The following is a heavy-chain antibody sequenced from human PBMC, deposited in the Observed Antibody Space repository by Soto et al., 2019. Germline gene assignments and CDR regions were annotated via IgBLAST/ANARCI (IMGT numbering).Heavy chain of an antibody. J-gene: IGHJ6*02. CDR3: ARVLGV. CDR2: ISSSGSTT. CDR1: GFTFSTYS. Sequence: HPVGSLRLSCAASGFTFSTYSMNWVRQAPGKGLEWVSYISSSGSTTYYADSVKGRFTISRDNAKNSLYLQMSSLRDEDTAVYYCARVLGVWGQGTTVTVSS. V-gene: IGHV3-48*02.